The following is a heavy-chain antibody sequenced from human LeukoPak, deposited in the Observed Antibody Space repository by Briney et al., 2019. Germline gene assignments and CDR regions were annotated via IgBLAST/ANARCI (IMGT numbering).Heavy chain of an antibody. CDR2: ISGSGGST. CDR3: AKDLSHDRYCSGGSCYSGYFQH. CDR1: GFTFSSYA. J-gene: IGHJ1*01. D-gene: IGHD2-15*01. Sequence: GGSLRLSCAASGFTFSSYAMSWVRQAPGKGLEWVSAISGSGGSTYYADSVKGRFTISRDNSKNTLYLQMNSLRTEDTAVYYCAKDLSHDRYCSGGSCYSGYFQHWGQGTLVTVSS. V-gene: IGHV3-23*01.